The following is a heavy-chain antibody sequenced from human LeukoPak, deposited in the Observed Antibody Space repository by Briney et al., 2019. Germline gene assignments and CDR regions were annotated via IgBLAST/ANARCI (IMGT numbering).Heavy chain of an antibody. Sequence: GGSLRLSCAASGFTFSSYSMNWVRQAPGKGLEWVSSISSSSSYIYYADSVKGRFTISRDNAKNSLYLQMNGLRAEDTAVYYCGRGGGGGATYDYWGQGTLVTVSS. V-gene: IGHV3-21*01. CDR1: GFTFSSYS. CDR3: GRGGGGGATYDY. J-gene: IGHJ4*02. CDR2: ISSSSSYI. D-gene: IGHD1-26*01.